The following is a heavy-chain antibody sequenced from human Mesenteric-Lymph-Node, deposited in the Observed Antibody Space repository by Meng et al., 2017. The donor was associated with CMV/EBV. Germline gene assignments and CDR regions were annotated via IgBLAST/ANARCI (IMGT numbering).Heavy chain of an antibody. CDR2: IDWNSDNI. J-gene: IGHJ4*02. CDR3: AKASLRVVVVPAALDY. Sequence: SLKISCAASGFTFSYYWMHWVRQVPGKGLEWVSGIDWNSDNIDYADSVKGRFTISRDNAKNSLYLQMNSLRTEDMALYHCAKASLRVVVVPAALDYWGQGTLVTVSS. V-gene: IGHV3-9*03. CDR1: GFTFSYYW. D-gene: IGHD2-2*01.